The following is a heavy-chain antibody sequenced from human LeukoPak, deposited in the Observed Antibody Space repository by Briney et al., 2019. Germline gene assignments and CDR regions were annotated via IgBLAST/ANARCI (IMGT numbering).Heavy chain of an antibody. CDR3: ASRALIEAGKGYYFDY. J-gene: IGHJ4*02. D-gene: IGHD6-13*01. CDR2: ISSTATII. V-gene: IGHV3-48*03. Sequence: GGSLRLSCAASGFTFSNYEMSWVRQAPGKGPEWLSYISSTATIIYYADSVKGRFTISRDNAKNSLYLQMNSLSAEDTAVYYCASRALIEAGKGYYFDYWGQGTLVTVSS. CDR1: GFTFSNYE.